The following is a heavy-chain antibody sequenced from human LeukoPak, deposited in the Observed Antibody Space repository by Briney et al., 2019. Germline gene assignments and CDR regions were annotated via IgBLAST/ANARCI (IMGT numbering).Heavy chain of an antibody. Sequence: GGSLRLSCAASGFTFSSYGMHWVRQAPGKGLEWMAVISYDGSNKYYADSVKGRFTISRDNSKNTLYLQMNSLRAEDTAVYYCAKDLGKGYYFDYWGQGTLVTVSS. CDR3: AKDLGKGYYFDY. CDR2: ISYDGSNK. CDR1: GFTFSSYG. J-gene: IGHJ4*02. D-gene: IGHD3-16*01. V-gene: IGHV3-30*18.